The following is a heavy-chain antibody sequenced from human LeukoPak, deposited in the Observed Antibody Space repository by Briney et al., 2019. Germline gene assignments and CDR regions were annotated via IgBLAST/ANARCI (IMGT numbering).Heavy chain of an antibody. CDR1: GFTFSSYW. CDR2: IKQDGSEK. V-gene: IGHV3-7*01. J-gene: IGHJ4*02. CDR3: ARDKMVGPTIFDY. Sequence: PGGSLRLSCAVSGFTFSSYWMSWVRQAPGKGLEWVANIKQDGSEKHYVDSVKGRFTISRDNAKNSLYLQMNSLRAEDTAVYYCARDKMVGPTIFDYWGQGTLVTVSS. D-gene: IGHD1-26*01.